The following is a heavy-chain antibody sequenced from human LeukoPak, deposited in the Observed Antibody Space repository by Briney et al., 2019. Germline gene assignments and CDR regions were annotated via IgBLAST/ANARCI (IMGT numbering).Heavy chain of an antibody. CDR2: INTDGSSR. V-gene: IGHV3-74*01. CDR3: ARNSGIAAALDL. Sequence: GGFLRLSCAASGFTLSSYWMHWVGQAPGQGRVGVSRINTDGSSRSYANSRKGRFTISRDNAKNTMYPHMNSLRAEDTAVYYCARNSGIAAALDLWGQGTLVTVSS. CDR1: GFTLSSYW. J-gene: IGHJ5*02. D-gene: IGHD6-13*01.